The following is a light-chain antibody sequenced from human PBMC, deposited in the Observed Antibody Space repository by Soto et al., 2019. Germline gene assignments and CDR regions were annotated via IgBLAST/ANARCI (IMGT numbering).Light chain of an antibody. J-gene: IGKJ4*01. CDR2: EAS. CDR3: QQYDNVPLT. V-gene: IGKV1-33*01. Sequence: DIQMTQSPSSLSASVGDRVTITCQASQDITNDLNWYQQKPGKAPKVLIYEASNLETGVPSRFSGSGSGTDFTFNMSSLQPEDIASYFCQQYDNVPLTFGGGTKVEIK. CDR1: QDITND.